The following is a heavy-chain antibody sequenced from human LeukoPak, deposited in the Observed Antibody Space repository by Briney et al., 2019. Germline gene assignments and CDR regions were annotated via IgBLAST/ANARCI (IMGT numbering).Heavy chain of an antibody. V-gene: IGHV4-38-2*01. CDR3: ARGIGYSSRFDY. Sequence: SETLSLTCAVSGYSIGSRYYWGWIRQPPGKGLEWIGSIYHSESTNYNPSLKSRVTISVDKSQSQFSLKLSSVTAADTAMYYCARGIGYSSRFDYWGQGTLVTVSS. CDR1: GYSIGSRYY. J-gene: IGHJ4*02. D-gene: IGHD6-13*01. CDR2: IYHSEST.